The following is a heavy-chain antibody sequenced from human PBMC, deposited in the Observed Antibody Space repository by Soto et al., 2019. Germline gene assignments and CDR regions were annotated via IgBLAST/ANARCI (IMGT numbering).Heavy chain of an antibody. Sequence: EASVKVSCKASGYTFTSYGISWVRQAPGQGLEWMGWISAYNGNTNYAQKLQGRVTMTTDTSTSTAYMELRSLRSDDTAVYYCARDPRYIAVAGSDWFDPWGQGTLVTVSS. J-gene: IGHJ5*02. CDR2: ISAYNGNT. CDR1: GYTFTSYG. CDR3: ARDPRYIAVAGSDWFDP. D-gene: IGHD6-19*01. V-gene: IGHV1-18*01.